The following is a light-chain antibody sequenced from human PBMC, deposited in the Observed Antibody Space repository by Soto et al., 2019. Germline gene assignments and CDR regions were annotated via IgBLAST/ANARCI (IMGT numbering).Light chain of an antibody. Sequence: EIVLTQSPGTLSLSPGERATLSCRASQSVSNSYLAWYQQKPGQAPRLLIYGASSRATGIPHRFSGSGSGTDFTLTISRLEPEDFAVYYCQQYGGSPPFTFGPGTKVDIK. V-gene: IGKV3-20*01. CDR3: QQYGGSPPFT. CDR1: QSVSNSY. CDR2: GAS. J-gene: IGKJ3*01.